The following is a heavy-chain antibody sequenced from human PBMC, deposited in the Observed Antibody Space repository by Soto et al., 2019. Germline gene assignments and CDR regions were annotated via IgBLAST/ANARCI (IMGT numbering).Heavy chain of an antibody. CDR2: IYWDDDK. J-gene: IGHJ4*02. CDR3: AHRVLRTVFGLVTTTAIYFDF. CDR1: GFSLTTSGVG. D-gene: IGHD3-3*01. V-gene: IGHV2-5*02. Sequence: QITLNESGPTVVRPTETLTLTCRFSGFSLTTSGVGVGWMRQSPGKAPEWLALIYWDDDKRYSASLKSRLTITKDTSKNQVFLTVSDLDPTDTATYYCAHRVLRTVFGLVTTTAIYFDFWGQGTPVAVSS.